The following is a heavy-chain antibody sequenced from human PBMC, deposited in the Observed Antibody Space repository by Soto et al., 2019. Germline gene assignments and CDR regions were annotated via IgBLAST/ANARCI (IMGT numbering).Heavy chain of an antibody. CDR2: IYSRGTT. V-gene: IGHV4-31*03. D-gene: IGHD3-10*01. Sequence: QVQLQESGPGRVNPSQTLSLPCTVSGGSINSGLYYWTWIRQHPETGLEWIGYIYSRGTTYYTPSLKSRVDMAVDSSQNQFSLRVNSVTAADTAVYYCARARPGSYFLIELWGRGTLVTVSS. CDR3: ARARPGSYFLIEL. CDR1: GGSINSGLYY. J-gene: IGHJ4*02.